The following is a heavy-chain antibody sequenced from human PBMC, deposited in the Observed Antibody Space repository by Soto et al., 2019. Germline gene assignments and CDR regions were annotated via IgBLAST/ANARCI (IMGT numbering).Heavy chain of an antibody. CDR2: IYSSGTT. CDR1: GGSISGHY. Sequence: SEPLSLTCRVSGGSISGHYWSWIRLPAGRRLQWVGRIYSSGTTNYNPSLRSRVRMSVDTDRNSFSLRLDSVTAADTAVYYCARNFDIAATGTAFDSWGRGVLVTVSS. D-gene: IGHD6-13*01. V-gene: IGHV4-4*07. CDR3: ARNFDIAATGTAFDS. J-gene: IGHJ4*02.